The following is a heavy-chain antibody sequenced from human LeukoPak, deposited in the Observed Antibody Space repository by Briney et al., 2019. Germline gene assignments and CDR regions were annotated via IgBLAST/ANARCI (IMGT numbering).Heavy chain of an antibody. J-gene: IGHJ4*02. D-gene: IGHD4-23*01. V-gene: IGHV3-7*01. CDR1: GFTFSSYW. CDR3: ARDRDYGGNPGDY. Sequence: GGSLRLSCAASGFTFSSYWMSWVRQAPGKGLEWVANIQQDGSEKHYVDSVKGRFTISRDNAKNSLYLQMNSLRAEDTAVYYCARDRDYGGNPGDYWGQGTLVTVSS. CDR2: IQQDGSEK.